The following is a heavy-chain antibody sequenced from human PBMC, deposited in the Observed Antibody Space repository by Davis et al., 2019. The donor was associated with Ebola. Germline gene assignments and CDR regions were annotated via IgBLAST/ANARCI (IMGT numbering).Heavy chain of an antibody. J-gene: IGHJ4*02. Sequence: GESPKISCAASGFTVSSNYMSWVRQAPGKGLEWVSVIYSCGSTYYADSVKGRFTISRDNSKNTLYLQMNSLRAEDTAVYYCARAVEVGGSYFDYWGQGTLVTVSS. CDR1: GFTVSSNY. CDR3: ARAVEVGGSYFDY. V-gene: IGHV3-66*03. CDR2: IYSCGST. D-gene: IGHD1-26*01.